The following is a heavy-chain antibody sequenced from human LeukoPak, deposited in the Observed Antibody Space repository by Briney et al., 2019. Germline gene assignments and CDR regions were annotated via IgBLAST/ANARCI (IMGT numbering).Heavy chain of an antibody. J-gene: IGHJ4*02. CDR3: ARAVSDILTGYYYFDY. CDR2: ISAYNGNT. D-gene: IGHD3-9*01. CDR1: GYTFTSYG. V-gene: IGHV1-18*01. Sequence: ASVKVSCKASGYTFTSYGISWVRQAPGQGLEWMGWISAYNGNTNYAQKLQGRVTITADESTSTAYMELSSLRSEDTAVYYCARAVSDILTGYYYFDYWGQGTLVTVSS.